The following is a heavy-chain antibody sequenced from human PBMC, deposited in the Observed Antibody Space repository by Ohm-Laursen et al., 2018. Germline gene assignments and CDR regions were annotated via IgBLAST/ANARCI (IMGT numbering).Heavy chain of an antibody. D-gene: IGHD1-14*01. CDR1: GFTFSSYG. CDR2: ISNDENYK. J-gene: IGHJ4*02. CDR3: AKAHLKNLDY. V-gene: IGHV3-30*18. Sequence: SLRLSCAASGFTFSSYGMHWVRQAPGKGLEWVAVISNDENYKNYADSVRGRFTISRNNSENTLYLQMNSLRAEDTAVYYCAKAHLKNLDYWGQGSLVTVSS.